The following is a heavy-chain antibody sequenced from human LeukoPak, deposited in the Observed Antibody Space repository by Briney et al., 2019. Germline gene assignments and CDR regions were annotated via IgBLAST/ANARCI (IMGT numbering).Heavy chain of an antibody. J-gene: IGHJ4*02. CDR2: IIPIFGTA. Sequence: SVKVSCKASGGTFSSYAISWVRQAPGQGLEWMGGIIPIFGTANYAQKFRGRVTITADESTSTAYMELSSLRSEDTAVYYCARDRGLELPTYYFDYWGQGTLVTVSS. V-gene: IGHV1-69*01. CDR1: GGTFSSYA. D-gene: IGHD1-7*01. CDR3: ARDRGLELPTYYFDY.